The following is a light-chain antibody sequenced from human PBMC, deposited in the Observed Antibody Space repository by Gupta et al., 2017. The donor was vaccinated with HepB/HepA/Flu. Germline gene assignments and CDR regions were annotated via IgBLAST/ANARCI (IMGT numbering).Light chain of an antibody. J-gene: IGKJ2*01. Sequence: DIVVTHTPLSSPVTLGQSASISCRSSQSLGHSDGNTYLTWFQQRPGQPPRHLIYKNSKRVCGVPDRFSGSGEGTYFTLKISRVEAEDVGIYYCRQKKQFPNSFGQGTWVEIK. V-gene: IGKV2-24*01. CDR3: RQKKQFPNS. CDR2: KNS. CDR1: QSLGHSDGNTY.